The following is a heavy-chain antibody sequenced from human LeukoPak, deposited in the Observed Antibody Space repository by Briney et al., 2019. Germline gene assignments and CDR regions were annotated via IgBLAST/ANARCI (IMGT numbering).Heavy chain of an antibody. CDR1: GGSISNY. CDR2: MYYSGTA. D-gene: IGHD2-21*01. Sequence: SDTPTLTCSVSGGSISNYWSWIRQPPGKGLEWIGYMYYSGTANYNPSLKSRATISVDTSKKQFSLKLSSVTAADTAVYYCARRTGDEYFDLWGRGTLVVVSS. J-gene: IGHJ2*01. CDR3: ARRTGDEYFDL. V-gene: IGHV4-59*08.